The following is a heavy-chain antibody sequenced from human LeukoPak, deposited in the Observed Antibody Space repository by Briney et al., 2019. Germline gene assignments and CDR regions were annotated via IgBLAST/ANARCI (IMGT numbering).Heavy chain of an antibody. J-gene: IGHJ6*02. CDR2: IYSGGST. CDR1: GFTVSSNY. V-gene: IGHV3-66*01. D-gene: IGHD1-26*01. Sequence: GGSLRLSCAASGFTVSSNYMSWVRQAPGKGLEWVAVIYSGGSTYYADSVKGRFTISRDNSKNTLYLQMNSLRDEDTAVYYCARDRGIVGATGDYYYGMDVWGQGTTVTVSS. CDR3: ARDRGIVGATGDYYYGMDV.